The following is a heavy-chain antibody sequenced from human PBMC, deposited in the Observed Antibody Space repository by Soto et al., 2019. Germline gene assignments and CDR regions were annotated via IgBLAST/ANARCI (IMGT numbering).Heavy chain of an antibody. V-gene: IGHV4-34*03. D-gene: IGHD2-15*01. Sequence: SETLSLTCAVYGGSFSGYYWSWIRQPPGKGLEWIGEINHSGSTNYNPSLKSRVTISVDTSKNQFSLKLSSVTAADTAVYYSTCLYCSGGSCYPYYFDYWGQGTLVTVSS. J-gene: IGHJ4*02. CDR2: INHSGST. CDR3: TCLYCSGGSCYPYYFDY. CDR1: GGSFSGYY.